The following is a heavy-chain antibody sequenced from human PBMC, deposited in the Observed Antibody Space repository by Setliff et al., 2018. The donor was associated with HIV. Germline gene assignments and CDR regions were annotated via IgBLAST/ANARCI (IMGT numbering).Heavy chain of an antibody. D-gene: IGHD6-13*01. J-gene: IGHJ6*03. CDR3: ARHRDPPGSRWIFYYYYMDL. Sequence: PSETLSLTCTVSDGSISNYYWSWIRQPPGKGLECIGYIYYSGSTNYNPSLKSRVTISVDTSKNQVSLRLSSVTAADTGVYYCARHRDPPGSRWIFYYYYMDLWGGGTTVTVSS. V-gene: IGHV4-59*08. CDR1: DGSISNYY. CDR2: IYYSGST.